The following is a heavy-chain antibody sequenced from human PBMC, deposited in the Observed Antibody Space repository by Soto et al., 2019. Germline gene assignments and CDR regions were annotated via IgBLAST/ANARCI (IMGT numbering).Heavy chain of an antibody. CDR1: GFTFSSYA. Sequence: RLSCAASGFTFSSYAMSWVRQAPGKGLEWVSAISGSGGSTYYADSVKGRFTIPRDNSKNTLYLQMNSLRADDTAVYYCANLQSKGNPFDYWGQGTLVTVSS. V-gene: IGHV3-23*01. J-gene: IGHJ4*02. CDR2: ISGSGGST. CDR3: ANLQSKGNPFDY. D-gene: IGHD4-4*01.